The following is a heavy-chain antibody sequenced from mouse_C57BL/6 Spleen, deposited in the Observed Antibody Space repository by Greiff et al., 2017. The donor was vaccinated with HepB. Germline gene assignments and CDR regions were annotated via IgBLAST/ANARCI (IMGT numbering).Heavy chain of an antibody. CDR1: GYTFTDYE. CDR2: IDPETGGT. V-gene: IGHV1-15*01. Sequence: QVQLQQSGAELVRPGASVTLSCKASGYTFTDYEMHWVKQTPVHGLEWIGAIDPETGGTAYNQKFKGKAILTADKSSSTAYMELRSLTSEDSAVYYGTRDYYGSSYLFADGGQGTLVTVSA. CDR3: TRDYYGSSYLFAD. D-gene: IGHD1-1*01. J-gene: IGHJ3*01.